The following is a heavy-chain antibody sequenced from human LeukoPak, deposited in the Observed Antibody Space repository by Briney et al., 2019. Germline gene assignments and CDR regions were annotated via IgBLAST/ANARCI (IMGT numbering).Heavy chain of an antibody. CDR1: GYTFTGYY. CDR2: INPNSGGT. D-gene: IGHD5-18*01. J-gene: IGHJ5*02. CDR3: ARESGYSSMRFDP. Sequence: ASVKVSCKASGYTFTGYYMHWVRQAPGQGLEWMGWINPNSGGTNYAQKLQGRVTMTTDTSTSTAYMELRSLRSDDTAVYYCARESGYSSMRFDPWGQGTLVTVSS. V-gene: IGHV1-2*02.